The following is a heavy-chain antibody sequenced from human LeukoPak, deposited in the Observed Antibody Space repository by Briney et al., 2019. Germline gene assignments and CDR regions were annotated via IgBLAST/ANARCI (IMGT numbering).Heavy chain of an antibody. CDR1: GYTFTSYA. CDR3: ARERYQLLTANWFDP. V-gene: IGHV3-74*01. D-gene: IGHD2-2*01. CDR2: INSDGSST. Sequence: GASVKVSCKASGYTFTSYAMHWVRQAPGKGLVWVSRINSDGSSTTYADSVKGRFTISRDNAKNTLYLQMNSLRAEDTAMYYCARERYQLLTANWFDPWGQGTLVTVSS. J-gene: IGHJ5*02.